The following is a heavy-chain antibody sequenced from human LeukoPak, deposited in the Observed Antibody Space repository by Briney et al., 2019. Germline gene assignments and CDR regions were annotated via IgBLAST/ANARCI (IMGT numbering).Heavy chain of an antibody. D-gene: IGHD1-26*01. J-gene: IGHJ4*02. CDR2: INPSGGST. Sequence: ASVKVSCKASGYTFTSYYMHWGRQAPGQGLEWMGIINPSGGSTSYAQKFQGRVTMTRDTSTSTVYMELSSLRSEDTAVYYCARYSGSQFPFDYWGQGTLVTVSS. CDR1: GYTFTSYY. V-gene: IGHV1-46*01. CDR3: ARYSGSQFPFDY.